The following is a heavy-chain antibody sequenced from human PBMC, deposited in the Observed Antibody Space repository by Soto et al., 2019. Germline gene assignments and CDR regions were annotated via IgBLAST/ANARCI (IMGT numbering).Heavy chain of an antibody. Sequence: EVQLLDSGGGLVQPGGSLRLSCAASGFTFSSSAMTWVRQAQVKGLEWVSRISAAGDVTDYVGSVQGRFTISRDNSKNTLYLQMDSLRVEDTAVYYCAKDSGQSGSLGDYWGQGTLVTVSS. J-gene: IGHJ4*02. CDR3: AKDSGQSGSLGDY. D-gene: IGHD6-13*01. V-gene: IGHV3-23*01. CDR1: GFTFSSSA. CDR2: ISAAGDVT.